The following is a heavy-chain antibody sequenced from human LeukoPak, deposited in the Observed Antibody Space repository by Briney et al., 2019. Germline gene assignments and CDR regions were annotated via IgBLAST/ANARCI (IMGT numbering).Heavy chain of an antibody. J-gene: IGHJ5*02. D-gene: IGHD3-22*01. CDR2: INPNSGGT. Sequence: ASVKVSCKASGYTFTGYYMHWVRQAPGQGLEWMGWINPNSGGTDYAQKFQGRVTMTRDTSISTAYMELSRLRSDDTAVYYCARVDYYDSSDYYPGFDPWGQGTLVTVSS. V-gene: IGHV1-2*02. CDR3: ARVDYYDSSDYYPGFDP. CDR1: GYTFTGYY.